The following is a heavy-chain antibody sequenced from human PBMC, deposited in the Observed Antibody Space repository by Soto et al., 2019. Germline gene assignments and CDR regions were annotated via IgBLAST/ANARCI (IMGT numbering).Heavy chain of an antibody. V-gene: IGHV4-30-2*01. CDR3: AAGAIFGVVPLDY. D-gene: IGHD3-3*01. CDR1: VGSISSGVYS. CDR2: IDHSGST. J-gene: IGHJ4*02. Sequence: QLQLQESGSGLVKPSQTLSLTCAVSVGSISSGVYSWSWIRQPPGKGLEWIGYIDHSGSTYYNPSCKSRFTTPVNRSKNQLSLKLSSVTAADTAVYYCAAGAIFGVVPLDYWGQGTLVTDSS.